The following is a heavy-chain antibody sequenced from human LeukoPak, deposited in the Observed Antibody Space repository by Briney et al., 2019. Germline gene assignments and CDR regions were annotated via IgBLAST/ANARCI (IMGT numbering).Heavy chain of an antibody. D-gene: IGHD3-9*01. CDR2: INWNGGST. V-gene: IGHV3-20*04. CDR1: GFTFDDYG. Sequence: GGPLRLSCAASGFTFDDYGMSWVRQAPGKGLEWVSGINWNGGSTGYADSVKGRFTISRDNAKNSLYLQMNSLRAEDTALYYCARESYDILTGYYNVDYWGQGTLVTVSS. J-gene: IGHJ4*02. CDR3: ARESYDILTGYYNVDY.